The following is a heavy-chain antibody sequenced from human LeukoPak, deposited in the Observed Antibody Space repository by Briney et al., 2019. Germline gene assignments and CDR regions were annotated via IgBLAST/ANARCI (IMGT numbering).Heavy chain of an antibody. V-gene: IGHV3-53*01. J-gene: IGHJ4*02. CDR1: GFTVSRNY. CDR2: ISNDGKT. Sequence: PGGSLRLSCAASGFTVSRNYMMWVRQAPGKGLEWVSVISNDGKTNYADSVKGRFTISKDNSKNTVYLQMNSLRAEDTAVYYCAREGPHYFDYWGQGTLVTVSS. CDR3: AREGPHYFDY.